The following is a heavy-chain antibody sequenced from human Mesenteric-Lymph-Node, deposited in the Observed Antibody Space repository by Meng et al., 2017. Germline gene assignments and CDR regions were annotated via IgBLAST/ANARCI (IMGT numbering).Heavy chain of an antibody. V-gene: IGHV4-59*01. CDR2: VSYSGRT. CDR3: AREALVAGSFGWFDP. Sequence: GSLRLSCTVSGASISSDYWSWLRQSPGKGLEWIGWVSYSGRTNYNPSLKSRVTVSMDRSKSQFSLKLNSVTAADTAVYYCAREALVAGSFGWFDPWGQGSLVTVSS. CDR1: GASISSDY. J-gene: IGHJ5*02. D-gene: IGHD6-19*01.